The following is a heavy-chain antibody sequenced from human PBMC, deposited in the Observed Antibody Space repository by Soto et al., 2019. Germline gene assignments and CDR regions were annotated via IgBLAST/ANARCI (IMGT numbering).Heavy chain of an antibody. CDR3: ARNDYGDPHRNYGMDV. Sequence: QVQLVESGGGVVQPGRSLRLSCAASGFTFSSYAMHWVRQAPGKGLEWVAVISYDGSNKYYADSVKGRFTISRDNSKNXLYLQMNSLRAEDTAVYYCARNDYGDPHRNYGMDVWGQGTTVTVSS. CDR2: ISYDGSNK. J-gene: IGHJ6*02. CDR1: GFTFSSYA. V-gene: IGHV3-30-3*01. D-gene: IGHD4-17*01.